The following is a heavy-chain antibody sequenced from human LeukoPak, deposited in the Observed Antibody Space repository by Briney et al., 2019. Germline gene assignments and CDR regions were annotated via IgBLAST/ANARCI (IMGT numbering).Heavy chain of an antibody. CDR1: GFTFSSYA. J-gene: IGHJ4*02. V-gene: IGHV3-23*01. Sequence: PGGSLRLSCAASGFTFSSYAMSWVRQAPGKGLEWGSAISGSGGSTYYADSVKGRFTISRDNSKNTLYLQMNSLRAEDTAVYYCAEPEGGYYDIRPDWGQGTLVTVSS. CDR3: AEPEGGYYDIRPD. CDR2: ISGSGGST. D-gene: IGHD3-22*01.